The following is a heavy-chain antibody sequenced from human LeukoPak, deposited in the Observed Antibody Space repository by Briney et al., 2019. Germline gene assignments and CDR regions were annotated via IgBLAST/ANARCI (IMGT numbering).Heavy chain of an antibody. CDR2: ISYDGSNK. V-gene: IGHV3-30*03. Sequence: GGSLRLSCAASGYTFSSYGMHWVRQAPGKGLEWVAVISYDGSNKYYADSVKGRFTISRDNSKNTLYLQMNSLRAEDTAVYYCVRDQTRDYYDSSGYWLGDYWGQGTLVTVSS. CDR3: VRDQTRDYYDSSGYWLGDY. CDR1: GYTFSSYG. D-gene: IGHD3-22*01. J-gene: IGHJ4*02.